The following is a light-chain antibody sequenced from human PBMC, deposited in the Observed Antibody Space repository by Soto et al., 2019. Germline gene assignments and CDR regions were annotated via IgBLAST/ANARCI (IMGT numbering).Light chain of an antibody. CDR2: DIN. CDR1: NSDVGNYIF. J-gene: IGLJ1*01. V-gene: IGLV2-14*01. Sequence: QSVLTQPAAVSGSPGQSITISCTGTNSDVGNYIFVSWYRHHPDKAPKLMIYDINNRPSGVSNRFSGSKSANTASLTLSRLKAEDPADYYCVLYTCSASYGFGTPTTSPS. CDR3: VLYTCSASYG.